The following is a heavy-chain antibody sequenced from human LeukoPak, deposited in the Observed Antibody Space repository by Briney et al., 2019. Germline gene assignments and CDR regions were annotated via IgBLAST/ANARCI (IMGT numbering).Heavy chain of an antibody. J-gene: IGHJ3*02. V-gene: IGHV4-39*07. CDR3: ARGITRDYAFDI. D-gene: IGHD4-11*01. CDR1: GDSINSTTYY. CDR2: IYYNGST. Sequence: SETLSLTCTVSGDSINSTTYYWGWIRQPPGKGLEWIGTIYYNGSTYYNPSLKSRVTISVDTSKNQFSLKLSSVTAADTAVYYCARGITRDYAFDIWGQGTMVTVSS.